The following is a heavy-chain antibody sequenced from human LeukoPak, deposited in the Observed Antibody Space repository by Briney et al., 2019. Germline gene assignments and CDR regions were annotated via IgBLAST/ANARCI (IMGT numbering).Heavy chain of an antibody. J-gene: IGHJ4*02. CDR2: ISPSGTT. Sequence: ASVKVSFKASGYTFPSYYIPWVRQAPGQGLEWMGQISPSGTTTYAQKFKGRVTMTRDRSTSTINMDLSDLTFDDTAVYHCAKDSGAYVPDYWGQGTLLTVSS. V-gene: IGHV1-46*01. CDR1: GYTFPSYY. CDR3: AKDSGAYVPDY. D-gene: IGHD3-16*01.